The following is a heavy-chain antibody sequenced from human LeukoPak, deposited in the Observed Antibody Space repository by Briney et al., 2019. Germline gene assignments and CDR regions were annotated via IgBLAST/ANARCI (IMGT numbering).Heavy chain of an antibody. V-gene: IGHV3-23*01. CDR3: AKVGSVGNCSGGSCSN. Sequence: GGSLRLSCAASGFTFSSYAMSWVRQAPGKGVEWVSAISGSGGSTYYADSVKGRFTISRDNSKNTLYLQMNSLRAEDTAVYYCAKVGSVGNCSGGSCSNWGQGTLVTVSS. J-gene: IGHJ4*02. CDR2: ISGSGGST. D-gene: IGHD2-15*01. CDR1: GFTFSSYA.